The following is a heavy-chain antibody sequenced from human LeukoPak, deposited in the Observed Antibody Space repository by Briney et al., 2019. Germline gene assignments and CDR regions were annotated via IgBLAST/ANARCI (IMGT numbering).Heavy chain of an antibody. CDR2: IYYSGIT. CDR1: GGSISSSNYY. CDR3: ARVTRWFDP. V-gene: IGHV4-39*07. Sequence: SETLSLTCTVSGGSISSSNYYWGWIRQPPGKGLEWIGSIYYSGITNYNPSLKSRVTISVDTSKNQFSLKLSSVTAADTAVYYCARVTRWFDPWGQGTLVTVSS. J-gene: IGHJ5*02.